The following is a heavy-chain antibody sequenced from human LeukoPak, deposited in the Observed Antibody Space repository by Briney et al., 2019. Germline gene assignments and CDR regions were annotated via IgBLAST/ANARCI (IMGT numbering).Heavy chain of an antibody. CDR1: GGSISSYSYY. Sequence: SETLSLTCTVSGGSISSYSYYWGWIRQPPGKGLEWIGSIHYGGSTYYNPSLKSRVTISVDTSKNQFSLKLSSVTAADTAVYYCARTYYGSGRMSRFYMDVWGKGTTVTISS. V-gene: IGHV4-39*07. D-gene: IGHD3-10*01. CDR2: IHYGGST. J-gene: IGHJ6*03. CDR3: ARTYYGSGRMSRFYMDV.